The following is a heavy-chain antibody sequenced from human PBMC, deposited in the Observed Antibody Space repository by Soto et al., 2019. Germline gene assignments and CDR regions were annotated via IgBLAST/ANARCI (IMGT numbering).Heavy chain of an antibody. V-gene: IGHV2-5*02. Sequence: SGPTLANPTQTLTLTCTFSGFSFSTSQVGVGWIRQPPGKAQEWLAIIYWDDDKRYSPSLRSRLTITKDTSKHQVVLTMTNMDPVDTATYFCAHRPGGYMSGWDNGYFDYWGRGALVTVSS. CDR3: AHRPGGYMSGWDNGYFDY. CDR1: GFSFSTSQVG. D-gene: IGHD6-19*01. J-gene: IGHJ4*02. CDR2: IYWDDDK.